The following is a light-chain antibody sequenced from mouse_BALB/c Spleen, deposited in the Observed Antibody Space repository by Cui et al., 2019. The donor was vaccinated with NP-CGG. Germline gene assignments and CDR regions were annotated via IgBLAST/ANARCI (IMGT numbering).Light chain of an antibody. CDR1: TGAVTTSNY. CDR3: ALWYSNHWV. V-gene: IGLV1*01. CDR2: GTN. Sequence: QAVVIQELAPTTPPGETVTLTCRSNTGAVTTSNYANWVQEKPDHLFTGLIGGTNNRAPGVPARFSGSLIGDKAALTITGAQTEDEAIYFCALWYSNHWVFGGGTKLTVL. J-gene: IGLJ1*01.